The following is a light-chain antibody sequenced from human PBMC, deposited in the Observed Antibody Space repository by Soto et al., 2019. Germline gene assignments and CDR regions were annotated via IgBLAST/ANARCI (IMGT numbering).Light chain of an antibody. CDR1: QSVTKS. CDR3: QQYGGSPRT. V-gene: IGKV3-20*01. Sequence: PGERATISCRASQSVTKSLAWYQQKPGQAPRLLIYGASSRATGIPDRFSGSGSGTDFTLTISRLEPEHFAVYYCQQYGGSPRTFGQGTKVE. J-gene: IGKJ1*01. CDR2: GAS.